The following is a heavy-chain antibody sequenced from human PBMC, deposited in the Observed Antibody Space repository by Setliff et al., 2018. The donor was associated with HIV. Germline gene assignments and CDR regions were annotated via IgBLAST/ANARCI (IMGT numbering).Heavy chain of an antibody. J-gene: IGHJ4*02. CDR3: IPGGSSSIFFPH. CDR1: GFTFSGSA. CDR2: IRSKANSYAT. D-gene: IGHD2-2*01. V-gene: IGHV3-73*01. Sequence: PGGSLRLSCAASGFTFSGSAMHWVRQASGKGLEWVGRIRSKANSYATAYAASVKGRFTISRDDSKNTAYLQMNSLKTEDTAVYYCIPGGSSSIFFPHWGRGTLVTVSS.